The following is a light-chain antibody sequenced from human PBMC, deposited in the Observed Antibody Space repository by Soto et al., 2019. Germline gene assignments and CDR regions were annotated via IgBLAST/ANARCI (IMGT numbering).Light chain of an antibody. V-gene: IGKV3-11*01. CDR2: GAS. CDR1: QSVSLS. CDR3: QQRYNWLT. J-gene: IGKJ4*01. Sequence: EKVLTQSPATLSVSLGDSATLSCRAGQSVSLSLAWYQQKPGQAPRLLIYGASSRATGIPDRFSGSGSGTNFTLTISSLEPEDSAVYYCQQRYNWLTFGGGTKVDIK.